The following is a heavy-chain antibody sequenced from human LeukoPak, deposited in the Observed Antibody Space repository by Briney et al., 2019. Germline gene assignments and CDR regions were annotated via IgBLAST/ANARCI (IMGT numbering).Heavy chain of an antibody. CDR3: ARERGYSGSYCFDY. V-gene: IGHV1-69*06. J-gene: IGHJ4*02. Sequence: SVKVSCKASGGTFSSYAISWVRQAPGQGLEWMGRIIPIFGTANYAQKFQGRVTITADKSTSTAYMELSSLRSEDTAVYYCARERGYSGSYCFDYWGQGTLVTVSS. CDR1: GGTFSSYA. D-gene: IGHD1-26*01. CDR2: IIPIFGTA.